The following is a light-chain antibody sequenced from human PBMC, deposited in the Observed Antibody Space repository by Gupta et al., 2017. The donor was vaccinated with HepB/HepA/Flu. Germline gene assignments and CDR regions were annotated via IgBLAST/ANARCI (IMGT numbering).Light chain of an antibody. CDR2: QDR. CDR3: QAWDSSTVL. Sequence: SYALTQPPSVSVSPGQTASITCSGDKLGDKYASWYQQKPGQSPVLVIYQDRKRPSGIPERFSGSNSGNTATLTISGTQAMDEADYYCQAWDSSTVLFGGGTKLTVL. J-gene: IGLJ2*01. V-gene: IGLV3-1*01. CDR1: KLGDKY.